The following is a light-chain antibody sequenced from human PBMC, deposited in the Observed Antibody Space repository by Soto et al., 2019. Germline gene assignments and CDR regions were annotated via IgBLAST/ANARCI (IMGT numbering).Light chain of an antibody. J-gene: IGKJ5*01. CDR3: QQLNSYPIT. CDR2: AAS. V-gene: IGKV1-9*01. CDR1: QGISSF. Sequence: IQLTQSPSSLSASVGDRVTITCRASQGISSFLAWYQQKPGKAPKLLIYAASTLQTGVPSRFSGSGSGTDFTLTISSLQPADFATYYCQQLNSYPITFGQGTRLEMK.